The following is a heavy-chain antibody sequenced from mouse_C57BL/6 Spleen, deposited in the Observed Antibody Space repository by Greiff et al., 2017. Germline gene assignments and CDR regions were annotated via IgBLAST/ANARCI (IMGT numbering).Heavy chain of an antibody. CDR1: GYTFTSYW. CDR2: IHPNSGST. Sequence: QVQLQQPGAELVKPGASVKLSCKASGYTFTSYWMHWVKQRPGQGLEWIGMIHPNSGSTNYNEKFKSKATLTVDKSSSTAYMQLSSLTSEDSAVYYCARSGTTAIYFDYWGQGTTLTVSS. D-gene: IGHD1-2*01. CDR3: ARSGTTAIYFDY. J-gene: IGHJ2*01. V-gene: IGHV1-64*01.